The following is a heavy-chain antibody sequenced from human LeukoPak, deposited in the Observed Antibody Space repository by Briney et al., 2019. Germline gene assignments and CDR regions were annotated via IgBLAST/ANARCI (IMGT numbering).Heavy chain of an antibody. J-gene: IGHJ1*01. CDR3: ARAGSRGFHRDFQH. V-gene: IGHV3-30*04. Sequence: GGSLRLSCAASGFTFSSYAMHWVRQAPGKGLEWVAVISYDGSNKYYADSVKGRFTISRDNSKNTLYLQMNSLRAEDTAVYYCARAGSRGFHRDFQHWGQGTLVTVSS. CDR2: ISYDGSNK. D-gene: IGHD6-19*01. CDR1: GFTFSSYA.